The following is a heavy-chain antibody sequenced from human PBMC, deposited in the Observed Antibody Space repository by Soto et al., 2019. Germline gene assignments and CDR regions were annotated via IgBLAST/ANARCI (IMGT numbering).Heavy chain of an antibody. CDR1: GGSISSGDYY. J-gene: IGHJ5*02. Sequence: SETLSLTCTVSGGSISSGDYYWSWIRQPPGKGLEWIGYIYYSGSTYYNPSLKSRVTISVDTSKNQFSLKLSSVTAADTAVYYCAARFPGIAAAGTYNWFDPWGQGTLVTVSS. CDR2: IYYSGST. V-gene: IGHV4-30-4*01. CDR3: AARFPGIAAAGTYNWFDP. D-gene: IGHD6-13*01.